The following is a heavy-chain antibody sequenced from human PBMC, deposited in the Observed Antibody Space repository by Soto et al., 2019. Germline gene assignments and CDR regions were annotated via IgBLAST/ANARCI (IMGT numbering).Heavy chain of an antibody. CDR2: IYHRGST. CDR1: SGSISSSNW. J-gene: IGHJ4*02. V-gene: IGHV4-4*02. Sequence: QVQLQESGPGLVKPSGTLSLTCAVSSGSISSSNWWSWVRQPPGKGLEWIGEIYHRGSTNYNPSLTSRVTISVDKSKNQFSLKLSSVTAADTAVYYCARLNTARPFLFDYWGQGTLVTVSS. CDR3: ARLNTARPFLFDY. D-gene: IGHD5-18*01.